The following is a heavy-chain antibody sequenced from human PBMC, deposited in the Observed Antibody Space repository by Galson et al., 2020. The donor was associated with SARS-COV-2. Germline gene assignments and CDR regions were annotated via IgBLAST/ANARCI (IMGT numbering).Heavy chain of an antibody. V-gene: IGHV4-39*01. CDR1: AGFISSTSYY. J-gene: IGHJ4*01. Sequence: SQTLSLTCTVSAGFISSTSYYWGWIRQPPGGGLEWIGSIYFNGNNFYNPSLKGRVTLSIATSKNQFSLNWYSVTAADTAVYFCARKTSTYDYWGRGILVTVSS. CDR3: ARKTSTYDY. CDR2: IYFNGNN. D-gene: IGHD4-4*01.